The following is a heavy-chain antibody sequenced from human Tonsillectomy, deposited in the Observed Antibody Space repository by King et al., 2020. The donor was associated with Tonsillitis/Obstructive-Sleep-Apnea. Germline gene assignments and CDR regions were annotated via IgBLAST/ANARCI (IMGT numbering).Heavy chain of an antibody. CDR3: ASYTWGATTAFDY. CDR2: IYYSGST. J-gene: IGHJ4*02. V-gene: IGHV4-59*08. Sequence: QLQESGPGLVKPSETLSLTCTVSGGSISSYYWSWIRQPPGKGLEWIGYIYYSGSTNYNPSLKSRVTISVDTSKNQFSLKLSSVTAADTAVYYCASYTWGATTAFDYWGQGTLVTVSS. CDR1: GGSISSYY. D-gene: IGHD1-26*01.